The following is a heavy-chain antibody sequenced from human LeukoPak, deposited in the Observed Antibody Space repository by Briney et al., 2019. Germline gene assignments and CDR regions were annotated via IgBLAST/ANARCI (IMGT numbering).Heavy chain of an antibody. Sequence: SETLSLTCAVYGGSFTDYYWSWIRHLPGKGLEWIGAIHHRAGANYNPSLWGRVTISADTSKNQFSLHLTSVTAADTATFYCARGPVRDDGLTGISYYFGLDVWGHGTTVTVFS. V-gene: IGHV4-34*01. CDR3: ARGPVRDDGLTGISYYFGLDV. D-gene: IGHD2-21*02. CDR2: IHHRAGA. J-gene: IGHJ6*02. CDR1: GGSFTDYY.